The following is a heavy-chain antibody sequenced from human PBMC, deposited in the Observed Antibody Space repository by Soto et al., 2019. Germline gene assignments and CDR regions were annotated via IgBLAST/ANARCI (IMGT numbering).Heavy chain of an antibody. CDR3: ARGGTYGGFYYFDY. D-gene: IGHD2-21*02. CDR2: MTPNSGDT. V-gene: IGHV1-8*01. Sequence: XAVKVSCEASGYPFINDDINWVRQAPGQGLEWMGWMTPNSGDTDHAQKFQGRLTLTRDTSISTAYMELSSLRSEDTAVYYCARGGTYGGFYYFDYWGQGALVTVSS. J-gene: IGHJ4*02. CDR1: GYPFINDD.